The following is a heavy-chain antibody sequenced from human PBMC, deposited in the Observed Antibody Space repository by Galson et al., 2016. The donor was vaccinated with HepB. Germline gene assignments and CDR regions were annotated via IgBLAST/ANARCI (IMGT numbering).Heavy chain of an antibody. V-gene: IGHV3-53*01. D-gene: IGHD1-26*01. Sequence: SLRLSCADSGFNVSYSYMTWIRQAPGKGLEWVSILYSDGETFYADSVKGRFTTSRDNSKKTLNLQMNRLRAEDTAIYYCARDGGYAGSYSVGDAFDIWGQGTMVTVSS. J-gene: IGHJ3*02. CDR3: ARDGGYAGSYSVGDAFDI. CDR1: GFNVSYSY. CDR2: LYSDGET.